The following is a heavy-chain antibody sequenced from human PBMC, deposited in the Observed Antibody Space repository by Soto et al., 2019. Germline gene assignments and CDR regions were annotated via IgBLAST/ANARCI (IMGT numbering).Heavy chain of an antibody. CDR3: TTELIRTGTTRAAILPDY. CDR2: IKTKTDGGTT. D-gene: IGHD1-1*01. Sequence: PGGSLRLSCAASGFTFRNAWMTWVRQAPGKGLEWVGRIKTKTDGGTTDYAAPVKGRSTILRDDSKNTLYLQMNSLKTEATAVYYCTTELIRTGTTRAAILPDYWGQGTLV. V-gene: IGHV3-15*01. J-gene: IGHJ4*02. CDR1: GFTFRNAW.